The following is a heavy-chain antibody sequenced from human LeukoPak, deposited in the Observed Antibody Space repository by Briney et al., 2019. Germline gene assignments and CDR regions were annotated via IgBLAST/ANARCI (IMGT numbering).Heavy chain of an antibody. V-gene: IGHV1-69*13. J-gene: IGHJ6*03. Sequence: ASVKVSCKASGGTFSSYAISWVRQAPGQGLEWMGGIISIFGTANYAQKFQGRVTITADESTSTAYMELSSLRSEDTAVYYCASSSSSWSRYYYYYIDVWGKGTTVTVSS. CDR1: GGTFSSYA. CDR2: IISIFGTA. D-gene: IGHD6-13*01. CDR3: ASSSSSWSRYYYYYIDV.